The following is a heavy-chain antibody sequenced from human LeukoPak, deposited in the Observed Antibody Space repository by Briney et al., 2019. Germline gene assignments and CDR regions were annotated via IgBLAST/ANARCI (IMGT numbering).Heavy chain of an antibody. Sequence: GGSLRLSCAASGFTFDDYAMHWVRQAPGKGLEWVSLISGDGGSTYYADSVKGRFTISRDNAKNSLYLQMNSLRAEDTAVYYCARDEEGYYDSSGCIDYWGQGTLVTVSS. CDR3: ARDEEGYYDSSGCIDY. D-gene: IGHD3-22*01. CDR2: ISGDGGST. J-gene: IGHJ4*02. V-gene: IGHV3-43*02. CDR1: GFTFDDYA.